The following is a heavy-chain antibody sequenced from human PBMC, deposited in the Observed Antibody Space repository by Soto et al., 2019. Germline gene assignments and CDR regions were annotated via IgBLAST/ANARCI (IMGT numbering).Heavy chain of an antibody. CDR1: RFTFSNAW. V-gene: IGHV3-15*01. CDR2: IKSKTDGGTT. J-gene: IGHJ4*02. Sequence: PGGSLRLSCAASRFTFSNAWMSWVRQAPGKGLEWVGRIKSKTDGGTTDYAAPVKGRFTISRDDSKNTLYLQMNSLKTEDTAVYYCTSENYSYGYPYYFDYWGQGTLVTVSS. CDR3: TSENYSYGYPYYFDY. D-gene: IGHD5-18*01.